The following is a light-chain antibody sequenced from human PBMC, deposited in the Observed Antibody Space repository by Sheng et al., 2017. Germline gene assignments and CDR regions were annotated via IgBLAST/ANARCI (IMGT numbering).Light chain of an antibody. CDR1: QSISSY. J-gene: IGKJ3*01. Sequence: DIQMTQSPSSLSASVGDRVTITCRASQSISSYLNWYQQKPGKAPNLLIYTASSVQSGVPSRFSGSGSGTDFTLTISSLQPEDFATYYCQQYEDLPPFSFGPGTRVDFK. V-gene: IGKV1-39*01. CDR2: TAS. CDR3: QQYEDLPPFS.